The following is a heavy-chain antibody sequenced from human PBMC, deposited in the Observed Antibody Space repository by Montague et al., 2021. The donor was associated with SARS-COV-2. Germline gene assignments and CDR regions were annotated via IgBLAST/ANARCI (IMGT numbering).Heavy chain of an antibody. D-gene: IGHD6-13*01. J-gene: IGHJ4*02. CDR3: ARTSIPAADTSLDS. CDR1: GFSLSTSGMC. CDR2: IDWDDDK. V-gene: IGHV2-70*11. Sequence: PALVKPTQTLTLTCTFSGFSLSTSGMCVSWIRQPPGKALEWLARIDWDDDKYYSTSLKTRLTISKDTSKNQVVLTMTNMAPVDTATYYCARTSIPAADTSLDSWGQGTLVTVSS.